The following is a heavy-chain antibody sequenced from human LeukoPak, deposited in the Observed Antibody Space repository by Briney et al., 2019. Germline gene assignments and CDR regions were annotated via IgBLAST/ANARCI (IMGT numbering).Heavy chain of an antibody. V-gene: IGHV4-59*01. Sequence: SETLSLTCTLSGGSISSYYWSWIRQPPGKGLEWIGYIYYSGSTNYNPSLKSRVTISVDTSKNQFSLKLSSVTAADTAVYYCARGVYSSSWPFDYWGQGTLVTVSS. J-gene: IGHJ4*02. CDR1: GGSISSYY. CDR2: IYYSGST. D-gene: IGHD6-13*01. CDR3: ARGVYSSSWPFDY.